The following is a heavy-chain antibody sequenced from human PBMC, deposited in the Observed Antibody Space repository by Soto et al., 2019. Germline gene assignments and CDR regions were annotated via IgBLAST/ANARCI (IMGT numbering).Heavy chain of an antibody. D-gene: IGHD2-15*01. CDR3: VGSGAEPNWYFDL. CDR2: IYYSGST. CDR1: GGNGRERGYY. J-gene: IGHJ2*01. Sequence: FVTMPLTWSVAGGNGRERGYYWSWIKKLPGKGLEWIGYIYYSGSTNYNPSLKSRVTISVDTSKNQFSLKLSSVTAADTALYYRVGSGAEPNWYFDLCGRGTLV. V-gene: IGHV4-61*08.